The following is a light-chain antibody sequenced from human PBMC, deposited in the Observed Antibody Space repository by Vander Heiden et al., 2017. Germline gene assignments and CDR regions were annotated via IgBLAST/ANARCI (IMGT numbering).Light chain of an antibody. Sequence: EIVLTQSPGTLSLSPGERASQSVRSSYLAWYQQKPGQAPRLLIYDASSRATDVPDRFSGSGSGTDFTITISRLEPEDFAIYYCQQYGNSPLTFGGGTKVGIK. J-gene: IGKJ4*01. CDR1: QSVRSSY. CDR2: DAS. CDR3: QQYGNSPLT. V-gene: IGKV3-20*01.